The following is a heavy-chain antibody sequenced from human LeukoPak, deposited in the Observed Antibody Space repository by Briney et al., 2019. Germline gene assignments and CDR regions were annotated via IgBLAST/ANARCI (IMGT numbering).Heavy chain of an antibody. Sequence: SQTLSLTCAISGESVSSNSAAWNSIRQSPSRGPEWLGRTYYRSKWYNEYAVSVKSRITIKPDTSKNQVSLQLNSVTPEDTAVYYCARGGYDVWTGYYMSYYYMDVWGKGTTVTVSS. D-gene: IGHD3-3*01. CDR3: ARGGYDVWTGYYMSYYYMDV. CDR2: TYYRSKWYN. V-gene: IGHV6-1*01. J-gene: IGHJ6*03. CDR1: GESVSSNSAA.